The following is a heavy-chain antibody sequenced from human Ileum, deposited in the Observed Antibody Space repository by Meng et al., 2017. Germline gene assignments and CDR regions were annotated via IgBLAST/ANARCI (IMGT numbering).Heavy chain of an antibody. V-gene: IGHV4-59*08. J-gene: IGHJ4*02. Sequence: QVQLQESGPGLGKPSETLSRTCTVSGGSISSYYWSWIRQPPGKGLEWIGYIAYSGSTNYNPSFKSRVTISVDTSKNQFSLNLSSVTAADTAVYYCARRSERWLQPEYWGQGTLVTVSS. D-gene: IGHD5-24*01. CDR1: GGSISSYY. CDR2: IAYSGST. CDR3: ARRSERWLQPEY.